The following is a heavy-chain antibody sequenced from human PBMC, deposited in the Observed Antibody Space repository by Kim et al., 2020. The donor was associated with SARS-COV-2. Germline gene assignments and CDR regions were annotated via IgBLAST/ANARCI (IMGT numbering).Heavy chain of an antibody. J-gene: IGHJ4*02. V-gene: IGHV3-30*07. D-gene: IGHD3-22*01. Sequence: VKGRFTISRDNSKNPLYLQMNSLRAEDTAVYYCARESWYYYDSSGYPLDYWGQGTLVTVSS. CDR3: ARESWYYYDSSGYPLDY.